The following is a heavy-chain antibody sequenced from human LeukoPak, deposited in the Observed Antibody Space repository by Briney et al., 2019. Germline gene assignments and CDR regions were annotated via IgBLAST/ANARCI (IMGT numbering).Heavy chain of an antibody. J-gene: IGHJ4*02. V-gene: IGHV1-8*01. CDR3: ARGPVFMLPFD. CDR1: GYTFTSYD. D-gene: IGHD2-8*01. CDR2: MNPNSGNT. Sequence: ASVKVSCKASGYTFTSYDINWVRQATGQGLEWMGWMNPNSGNTGYAKKFQGRVAMTRNTSISTGYMEQSSLRSEDTAVYYCARGPVFMLPFDWGQGTLVTVSS.